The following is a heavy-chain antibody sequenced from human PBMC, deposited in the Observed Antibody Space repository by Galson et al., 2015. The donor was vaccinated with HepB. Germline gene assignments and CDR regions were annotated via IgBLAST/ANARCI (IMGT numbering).Heavy chain of an antibody. CDR1: GFTFSSYS. CDR3: ARETWGTAMVTLYSYYYMDV. V-gene: IGHV3-7*03. CDR2: IKQDGSEK. Sequence: SLRLSCAASGFTFSSYSMSWVRQAPGKGLEWVANIKQDGSEKYYVDSVKGRFTISRDNAKNSLYLQMNSLRAEDTAVYYCARETWGTAMVTLYSYYYMDVWGKGTTVTVSS. J-gene: IGHJ6*03. D-gene: IGHD5-18*01.